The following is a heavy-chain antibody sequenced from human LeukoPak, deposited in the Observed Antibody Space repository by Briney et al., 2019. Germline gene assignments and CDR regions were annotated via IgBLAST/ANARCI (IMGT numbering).Heavy chain of an antibody. J-gene: IGHJ3*02. D-gene: IGHD1-26*01. CDR2: IIPIFGTA. Sequence: ASVKVSCKASGGTFSSYAISWVRQAPGQGLEWMGGIIPIFGTANYAQKFQGRVTITTDESTSTAYMELSSLRSEDTAVYYCARDRTPGELLDAFDIWGQGTMVTVSS. CDR1: GGTFSSYA. CDR3: ARDRTPGELLDAFDI. V-gene: IGHV1-69*05.